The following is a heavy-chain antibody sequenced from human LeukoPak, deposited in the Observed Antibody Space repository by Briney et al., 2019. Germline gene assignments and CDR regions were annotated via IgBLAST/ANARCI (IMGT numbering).Heavy chain of an antibody. J-gene: IGHJ4*02. D-gene: IGHD2-15*01. V-gene: IGHV4-30-2*01. CDR3: ASSLSGAYYFDY. Sequence: SLTLSLTCAVSGGSISSGGYSWSWIRQPPGKGLEWIGYIYHSGSTYYNPSLKSRVTISVDRSRNQFSLKLSSVTAADTAVYYCASSLSGAYYFDYWGQGTLVTVSS. CDR2: IYHSGST. CDR1: GGSISSGGYS.